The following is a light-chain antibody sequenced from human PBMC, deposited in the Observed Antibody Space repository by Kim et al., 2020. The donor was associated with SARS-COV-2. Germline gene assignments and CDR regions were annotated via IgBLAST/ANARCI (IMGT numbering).Light chain of an antibody. J-gene: IGKJ4*01. CDR3: QQYHTFTLT. V-gene: IGKV1-5*01. Sequence: DIQMTQSPSILSASVGDRVTITCRASQSISSWLAWYQQKPGKAPNLLIYDASNLESGVPSRFSGSGSGTEFTLTISSLQPDDFATYYCQQYHTFTLTFGGGTKV. CDR1: QSISSW. CDR2: DAS.